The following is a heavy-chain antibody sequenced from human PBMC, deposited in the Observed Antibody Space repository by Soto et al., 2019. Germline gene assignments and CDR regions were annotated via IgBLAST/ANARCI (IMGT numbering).Heavy chain of an antibody. J-gene: IGHJ4*02. D-gene: IGHD5-18*01. V-gene: IGHV3-7*01. CDR1: GFTFSSYW. CDR3: ARSSRVDTAMVPFDY. CDR2: IKQDGSEK. Sequence: GGSLRLSCAASGFTFSSYWMSWVRQAPGKGLEWVANIKQDGSEKYYVDSVKGRFTISRGNAKNSLYLQMNSLRAEDTAVYYCARSSRVDTAMVPFDYWGQGTLVTVSS.